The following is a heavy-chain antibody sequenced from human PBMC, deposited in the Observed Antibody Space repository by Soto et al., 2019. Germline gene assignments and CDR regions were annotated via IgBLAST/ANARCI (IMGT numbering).Heavy chain of an antibody. D-gene: IGHD3-10*01. V-gene: IGHV4-59*01. CDR2: IYNGAIT. CDR3: ARDDSERPATY. CDR1: DGSLSTYY. J-gene: IGHJ4*02. Sequence: PSETLSLTCSVSDGSLSTYYWTWTRQPPGKGLERIGCIYNGAITNYNPSLKSRVTISVDTSKNQFSLKLTSVTAADTAVYYCARDDSERPATYWGQGTLVTVSS.